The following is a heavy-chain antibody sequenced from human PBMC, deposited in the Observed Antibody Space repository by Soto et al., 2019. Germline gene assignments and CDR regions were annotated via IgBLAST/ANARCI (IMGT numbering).Heavy chain of an antibody. D-gene: IGHD1-1*01. CDR2: VNSDGSST. CDR3: TRGPRSTSTGTGAF. V-gene: IGHV3-74*01. J-gene: IGHJ4*02. Sequence: GGSLRLSCAASGFTFSSYWMHWVRQAPGKGLVWVSRVNSDGSSTSYADSVKGRFTISRDNAKNTLYLQMNDLRAEDTAVYYCTRGPRSTSTGTGAFWGQGTLVTVSS. CDR1: GFTFSSYW.